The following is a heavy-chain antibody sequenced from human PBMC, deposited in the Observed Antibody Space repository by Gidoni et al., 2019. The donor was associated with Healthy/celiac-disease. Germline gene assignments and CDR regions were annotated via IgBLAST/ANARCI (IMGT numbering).Heavy chain of an antibody. V-gene: IGHV3-23*01. CDR1: GFTFRSYA. Sequence: EVQLLESGGGLVPPGGSLRHSCAASGFTFRSYAMSWVRQAPGKGLEWVSGISGSGGSTYYADSVKGRFTISRDNSKNTLYLQMNSLRAEDTAVYYCAKGATVTTRDYYYYMDVWGEGTTVTVSS. CDR2: ISGSGGST. D-gene: IGHD4-17*01. J-gene: IGHJ6*03. CDR3: AKGATVTTRDYYYYMDV.